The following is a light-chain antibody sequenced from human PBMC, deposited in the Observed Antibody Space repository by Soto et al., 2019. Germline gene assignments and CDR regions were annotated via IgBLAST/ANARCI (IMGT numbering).Light chain of an antibody. CDR2: AXS. Sequence: DIHMTQSPSSLSASVEDRVIVAXRASQSIRNHLNWYQQKPGXAPKXXXVAXSSLQRGGPSRLSGSRSAPDFTLTISSLQPEYFSSYYCQQSYGSTPTFGQGTKVDIK. CDR1: QSIRNH. V-gene: IGKV1-39*01. CDR3: QQSYGSTPT. J-gene: IGKJ1*01.